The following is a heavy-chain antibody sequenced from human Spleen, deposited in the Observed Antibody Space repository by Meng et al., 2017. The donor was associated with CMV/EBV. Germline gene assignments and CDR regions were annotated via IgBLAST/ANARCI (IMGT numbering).Heavy chain of an antibody. V-gene: IGHV1-2*02. J-gene: IGHJ4*02. CDR2: INPNSGGT. CDR1: FTGYY. Sequence: FTGYYIHWVRQAPGQGLDWMGWINPNSGGTNYAQKFQGRVTLTRDTSISTAYMDLSRLRSDDTAVYYCVRQGRGYCSTTSCFNFDYWGQGALVTVSS. D-gene: IGHD2-2*01. CDR3: VRQGRGYCSTTSCFNFDY.